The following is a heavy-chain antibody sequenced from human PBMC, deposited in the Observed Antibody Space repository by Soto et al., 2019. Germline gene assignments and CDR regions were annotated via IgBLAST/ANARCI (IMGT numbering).Heavy chain of an antibody. Sequence: QVQLVQSGAEVKKPGASVKVSCKASGYTFTSYGISWVRQAPGQGLEWMGWISAYNGNTNYAQKLQGRVTMTTDTSTSTAYMELRSLRSDDTAVYYCARDASSGDYGDYGDAFDIWGQGTMVTVSS. CDR3: ARDASSGDYGDYGDAFDI. J-gene: IGHJ3*02. CDR2: ISAYNGNT. D-gene: IGHD4-17*01. V-gene: IGHV1-18*04. CDR1: GYTFTSYG.